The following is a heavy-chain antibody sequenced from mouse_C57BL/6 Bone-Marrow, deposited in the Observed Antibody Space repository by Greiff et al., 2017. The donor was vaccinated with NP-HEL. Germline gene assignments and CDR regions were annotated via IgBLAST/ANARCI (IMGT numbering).Heavy chain of an antibody. V-gene: IGHV3-6*01. CDR2: ISYDGSN. J-gene: IGHJ2*01. CDR3: ARGRLGRKDY. CDR1: GYSITSGYY. D-gene: IGHD4-1*01. Sequence: EVKLMESGPGLVKPSQSLSLTCSVTGYSITSGYYWNWIRQFPGNNLEWMGYISYDGSNNYNPSLKNRISITRDTSKNQFFLKLNSVTTEDTATYYCARGRLGRKDYWGQGTTLTVSS.